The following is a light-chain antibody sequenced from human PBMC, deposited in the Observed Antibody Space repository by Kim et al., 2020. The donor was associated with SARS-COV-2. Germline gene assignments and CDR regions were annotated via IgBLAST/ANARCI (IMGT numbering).Light chain of an antibody. CDR1: RSNIGSNT. CDR3: AAWDDSLNGRGV. V-gene: IGLV1-44*01. Sequence: ELTQPPSASGTPGQRVTISCSGSRSNIGSNTVNWYQQLPGMAPKLLIYGNNQRPSGVPDRFSGSKSGTSASLAISGLQSEDEADYYCAAWDDSLNGRGVFGGGTKLTVL. CDR2: GNN. J-gene: IGLJ3*02.